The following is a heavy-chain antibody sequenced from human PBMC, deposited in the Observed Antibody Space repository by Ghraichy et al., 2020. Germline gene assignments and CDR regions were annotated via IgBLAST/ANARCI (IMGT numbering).Heavy chain of an antibody. Sequence: GSLRLSCTASGLTFSSYAMSWVRQAPGKGLEWVSTISGSGGTTYYADSVGGRFTISRDNSRNTLFLQMNSLRADDTAVYYCATKSSFDFWGQGTMVTVSS. CDR1: GLTFSSYA. CDR3: ATKSSFDF. D-gene: IGHD3-10*01. V-gene: IGHV3-23*01. CDR2: ISGSGGTT. J-gene: IGHJ3*01.